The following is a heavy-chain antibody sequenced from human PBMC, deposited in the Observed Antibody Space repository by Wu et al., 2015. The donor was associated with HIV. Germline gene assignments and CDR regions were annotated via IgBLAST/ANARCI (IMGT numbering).Heavy chain of an antibody. CDR1: GYSFPAYY. CDR2: INPNTGGA. V-gene: IGHV1-2*02. CDR3: TKDYGIVGSTLPEYFQH. D-gene: IGHD1-26*01. J-gene: IGHJ1*01. Sequence: QVQLVQSGAEVKRPGASVRVSCKTSGYSFPAYYIHWVRQAPGQGLEWMGRINPNTGGADSAQKFQGRVTMTRDTSVSTVYLELTRLKFDDTAIYYCTKDYGIVGSTLPEYFQHWGQGTLVTVSS.